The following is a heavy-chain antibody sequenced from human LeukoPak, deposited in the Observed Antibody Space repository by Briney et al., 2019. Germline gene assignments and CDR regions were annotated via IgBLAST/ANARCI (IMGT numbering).Heavy chain of an antibody. V-gene: IGHV3-23*01. CDR3: AIGAAVSYFDY. CDR1: GFTFSSYA. Sequence: PGGSLRLSCAASGFTFSSYALRLIRQAPGKGLEWVSGISGGGGGTYYAHSVKGRFTISRDNSKNTLYLQMNSLSAEDTAVYYCAIGAAVSYFDYWGQGTLVTVSS. D-gene: IGHD4-17*01. CDR2: ISGGGGGT. J-gene: IGHJ4*02.